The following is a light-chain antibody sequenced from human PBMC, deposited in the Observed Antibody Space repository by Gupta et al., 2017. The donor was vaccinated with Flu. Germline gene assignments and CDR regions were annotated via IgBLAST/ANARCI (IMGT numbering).Light chain of an antibody. Sequence: EIVLTQSPATLSLSPGERATLSCRASQSVSFYLAWYQQKPGQAPRLLIYNTSNRATGTPARFSGSGAGTDFTLTISSREPDDFAGYYCQQRSNWPLFSFGQGTKLEIK. CDR2: NTS. V-gene: IGKV3-11*01. CDR1: QSVSFY. J-gene: IGKJ2*03. CDR3: QQRSNWPLFS.